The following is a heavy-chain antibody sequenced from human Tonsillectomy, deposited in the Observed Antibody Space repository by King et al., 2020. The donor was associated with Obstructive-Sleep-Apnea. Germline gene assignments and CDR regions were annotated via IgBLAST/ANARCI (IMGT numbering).Heavy chain of an antibody. J-gene: IGHJ6*02. V-gene: IGHV5-51*01. CDR1: GYTFLNYW. CDR3: ARTAAATHYYYYYGLDV. CDR2: IYPCDSDT. D-gene: IGHD2-2*01. Sequence: QLVQSGAEVKKPGESLKISCKGSGYTFLNYWIAWVRQMPGKGLEWMGIIYPCDSDTQYSPSFQGQVTISADTSITTAYLQWSSLKASDTAMYYCARTAAATHYYYYYGLDVWGQGTTVTVSS.